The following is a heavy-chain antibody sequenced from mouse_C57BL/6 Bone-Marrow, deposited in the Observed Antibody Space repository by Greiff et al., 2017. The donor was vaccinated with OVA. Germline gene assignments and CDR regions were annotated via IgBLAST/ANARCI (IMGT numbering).Heavy chain of an antibody. D-gene: IGHD2-4*01. CDR1: GYTFTDYY. V-gene: IGHV1-26*01. CDR3: ARSGIDYDGGRDY. J-gene: IGHJ4*01. CDR2: INPNNGGT. Sequence: EVQLQQSGPELVKPGASVKISCKASGYTFTDYYMNWVKQSHGKSLEWIGDINPNNGGTSYNQKFKGKATLTVDKSSSTAYMELRSLTSEDSAVYYCARSGIDYDGGRDYWGQGTSVTVSS.